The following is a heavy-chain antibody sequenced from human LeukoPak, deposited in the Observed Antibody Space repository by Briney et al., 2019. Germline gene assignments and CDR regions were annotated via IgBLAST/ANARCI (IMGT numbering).Heavy chain of an antibody. CDR2: FDPEDGET. D-gene: IGHD4-23*01. CDR3: ARVPYPGGSDY. CDR1: GYTLTELS. Sequence: ASVKVSCKVSGYTLTELSMHWVRQAPGKGLEWMGGFDPEDGETIYAQKLQGRVTMTTDTSTSTAYMELRSLRSDDTAVYYCARVPYPGGSDYWGQGTLVTVSS. J-gene: IGHJ4*02. V-gene: IGHV1-24*01.